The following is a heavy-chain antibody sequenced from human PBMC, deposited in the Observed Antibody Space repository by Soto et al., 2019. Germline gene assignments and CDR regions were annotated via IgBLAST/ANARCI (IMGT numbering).Heavy chain of an antibody. Sequence: SETLSLTCAVSGGSIRSGGYSWRWIRQPPGKGLEWIGYIYHSGSTYYNPSLKSRVTISVDRSKKQVSLRLSSVTAADTAVYYCARDTRGWYYFDYWGQGTPVTVSS. CDR3: ARDTRGWYYFDY. D-gene: IGHD6-19*01. V-gene: IGHV4-30-2*01. CDR2: IYHSGST. J-gene: IGHJ4*02. CDR1: GGSIRSGGYS.